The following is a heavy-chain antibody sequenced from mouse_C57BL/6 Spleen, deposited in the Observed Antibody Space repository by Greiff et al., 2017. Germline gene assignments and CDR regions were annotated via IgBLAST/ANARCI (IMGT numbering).Heavy chain of an antibody. V-gene: IGHV1-69*01. CDR3: ARARGMDY. Sequence: QVQLQQPGAELVMPGASVKLSCKASGYTFTSYWMHWVKQRPGQGLEWIGEIAPSDSYTNYNQKFKGKSTLTVDKSSSTAYMQLSSLTSEDSAVYYCARARGMDYWGQGTSVTVSS. CDR2: IAPSDSYT. CDR1: GYTFTSYW. J-gene: IGHJ4*01.